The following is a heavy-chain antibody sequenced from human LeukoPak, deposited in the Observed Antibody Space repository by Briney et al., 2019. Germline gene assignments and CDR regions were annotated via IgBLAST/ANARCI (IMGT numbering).Heavy chain of an antibody. Sequence: ASVKVSCKASGYTFTSYDINWVRQATGQGLEWMGWMNPNSGNTGYAQKFQGRVTMTRNTSISTAYMELSSLRPEDTAVYYCARGHSHQRGDAFDTWGQGTMVTVSS. J-gene: IGHJ3*02. CDR1: GYTFTSYD. D-gene: IGHD1-26*01. CDR2: MNPNSGNT. V-gene: IGHV1-8*01. CDR3: ARGHSHQRGDAFDT.